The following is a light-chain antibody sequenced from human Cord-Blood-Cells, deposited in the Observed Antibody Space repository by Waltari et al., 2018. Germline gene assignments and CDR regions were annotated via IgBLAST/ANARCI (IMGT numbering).Light chain of an antibody. V-gene: IGLV2-14*01. Sequence: QSAMTQPASVSGSPGQSLTISCTGTSSDVGGYNYVSWYQQHPGKAPKLMIYDVSNRPSGVSNRFSGSKAGNTASLTISVLQAEDEADYYCSSYTSSSRVFGGGTKLTVL. CDR1: SSDVGGYNY. J-gene: IGLJ2*01. CDR3: SSYTSSSRV. CDR2: DVS.